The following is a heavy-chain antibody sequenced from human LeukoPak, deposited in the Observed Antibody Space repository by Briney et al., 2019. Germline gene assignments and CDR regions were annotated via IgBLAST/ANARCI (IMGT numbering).Heavy chain of an antibody. CDR1: GDSVSSGC. D-gene: IGHD2-15*01. V-gene: IGHV4-4*09. CDR2: IQDSGIT. CDR3: AGRGHRYSRY. J-gene: IGHJ1*01. Sequence: SETLSLRCNASGDSVSSGCWSWILQSPGKGLEWIGFIQDSGITDYNPSLKSRLLISVDTSKNLFSLTLRSVTAADTAVYYCAGRGHRYSRYWGQGILVTVSS.